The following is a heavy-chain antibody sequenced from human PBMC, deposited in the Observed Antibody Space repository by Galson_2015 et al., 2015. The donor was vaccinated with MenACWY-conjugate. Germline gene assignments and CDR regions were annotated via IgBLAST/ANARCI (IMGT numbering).Heavy chain of an antibody. CDR2: IDPSDSYT. V-gene: IGHV5-10-1*01. J-gene: IGHJ6*03. Sequence: QSGAKVKKPGESLRISCYGSGYSFTSYWISWVRQMPGKGLEWMGRIDPSDSYTHYSPSFQGHVTISVDISTRTAYLQWSSLRASDTAMYYCARTYFSGSGSYYYMDVWANGTTVTVSS. CDR1: GYSFTSYW. CDR3: ARTYFSGSGSYYYMDV. D-gene: IGHD3-10*01.